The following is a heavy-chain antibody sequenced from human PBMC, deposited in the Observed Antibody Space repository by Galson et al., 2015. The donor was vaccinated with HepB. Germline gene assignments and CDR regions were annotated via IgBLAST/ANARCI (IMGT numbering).Heavy chain of an antibody. J-gene: IGHJ5*02. V-gene: IGHV1-18*01. D-gene: IGHD2-15*01. CDR1: GYTFTSYG. CDR3: ARDKRGYDPLHGTWFDP. CDR2: ISAYNGNT. Sequence: SVKVSCKASGYTFTSYGISWVRQAPGQGLEWMGWISAYNGNTNYAQKLQGRVTMTTDTSTSTAYMELRSLRSDDTAVYYCARDKRGYDPLHGTWFDPWGQGTLVTVSS.